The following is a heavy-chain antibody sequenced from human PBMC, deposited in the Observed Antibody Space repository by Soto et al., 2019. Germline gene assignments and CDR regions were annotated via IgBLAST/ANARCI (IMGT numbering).Heavy chain of an antibody. Sequence: QVQLVQSGAEVKKPGSSVKVSCKASGGTFSSYTISWVRQAPGQGLEWMGRIIPILGIANYAQKFQGRVTITADKPTNTAYMELRSLRSEDTAVYYCARGYCSSTSCYAFYIWGQGTMVTV. J-gene: IGHJ3*02. D-gene: IGHD2-2*01. CDR1: GGTFSSYT. CDR2: IIPILGIA. CDR3: ARGYCSSTSCYAFYI. V-gene: IGHV1-69*02.